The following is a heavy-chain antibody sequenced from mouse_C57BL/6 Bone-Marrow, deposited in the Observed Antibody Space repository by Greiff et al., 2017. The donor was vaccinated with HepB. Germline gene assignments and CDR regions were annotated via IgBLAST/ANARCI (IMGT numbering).Heavy chain of an antibody. D-gene: IGHD2-1*01. CDR2: IYPGDGDT. J-gene: IGHJ4*01. Sequence: VKLQESGPELVKPGASVKISCKASGYAFSSSWMNWVKQRPGKGLEWIGRIYPGDGDTNYNGKFKGKATLTADKSSSTAYMQLSSLTSEDSAVYFCARRGYYGNPFYAMDYWGQGTSVTVSS. CDR1: GYAFSSSW. CDR3: ARRGYYGNPFYAMDY. V-gene: IGHV1-82*01.